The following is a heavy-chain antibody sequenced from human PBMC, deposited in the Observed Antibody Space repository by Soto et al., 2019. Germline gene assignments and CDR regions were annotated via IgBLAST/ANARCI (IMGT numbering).Heavy chain of an antibody. CDR3: AREHRSHYDFWSGYYFDY. V-gene: IGHV1-46*01. CDR2: INPSGGST. Sequence: ASVKVSCKASGYTFTSHYMHWVRQAPGQGLEWMGIINPSGGSTSYAQKFQGRVTMTRDTSTSTVYMELSSLRSEDTAVYYCAREHRSHYDFWSGYYFDYWGQGTLVTVSS. J-gene: IGHJ4*02. D-gene: IGHD3-3*01. CDR1: GYTFTSHY.